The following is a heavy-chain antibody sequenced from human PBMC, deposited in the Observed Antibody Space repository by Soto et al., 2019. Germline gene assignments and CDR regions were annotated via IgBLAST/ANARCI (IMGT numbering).Heavy chain of an antibody. D-gene: IGHD2-2*01. CDR3: ATIPAASFDY. CDR1: GYTFTVYY. V-gene: IGHV1-2*02. CDR2: INPNSGGA. J-gene: IGHJ4*02. Sequence: QVQLVQSGAEVKKPWASVKVSCKASGYTFTVYYMHWVRQAPGQGLEWMGWINPNSGGANYAQKFQGRVTMTWDTSISTAYMDLTRLTSDDTAVYYCATIPAASFDYWGQGTLVTVSS.